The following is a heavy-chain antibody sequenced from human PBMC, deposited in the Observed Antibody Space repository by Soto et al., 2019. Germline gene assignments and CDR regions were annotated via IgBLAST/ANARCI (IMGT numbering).Heavy chain of an antibody. Sequence: GSLRLSCAASGFTFSSYAMSWVRQAPGKGLEWVSAISGSGGSTYYADSVKGRFTISRDNSKNTLYLQMNSLRAEDTAVYYCARSYYDFWSGYYRTYNWFDPWGQGTLVTVSS. J-gene: IGHJ5*02. CDR2: ISGSGGST. V-gene: IGHV3-23*01. CDR3: ARSYYDFWSGYYRTYNWFDP. D-gene: IGHD3-3*01. CDR1: GFTFSSYA.